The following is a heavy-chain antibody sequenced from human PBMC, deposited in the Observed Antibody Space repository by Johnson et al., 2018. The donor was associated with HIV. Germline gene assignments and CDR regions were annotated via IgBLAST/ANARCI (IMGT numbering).Heavy chain of an antibody. Sequence: QVQLVESGGGVVRPGGSLRLSCAASGFTFSSYAMHWVRQAPGKGLEWVAVIWYDGSNKFYADSVKGRFTISRDNSKNTLYLQMNSLRAEDTAVYYCAKTEDAFDIWGQGTMLIVSS. V-gene: IGHV3-33*06. J-gene: IGHJ3*02. CDR3: AKTEDAFDI. CDR1: GFTFSSYA. CDR2: IWYDGSNK.